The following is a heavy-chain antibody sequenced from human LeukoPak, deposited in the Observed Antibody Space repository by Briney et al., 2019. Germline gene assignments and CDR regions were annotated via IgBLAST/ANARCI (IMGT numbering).Heavy chain of an antibody. CDR3: TRLGITIFGVVIIPGDYFDY. J-gene: IGHJ4*02. V-gene: IGHV3-49*04. D-gene: IGHD3-3*01. Sequence: PGRSLRLSCTASGFTFGDYAMSWVRQAPGKGLEWVGFIRSKAYGGTTEYAASVKGRFTIPRDDSKSIAYLQMNSLKTEDTAVYYCTRLGITIFGVVIIPGDYFDYWGQGTLVTVSS. CDR2: IRSKAYGGTT. CDR1: GFTFGDYA.